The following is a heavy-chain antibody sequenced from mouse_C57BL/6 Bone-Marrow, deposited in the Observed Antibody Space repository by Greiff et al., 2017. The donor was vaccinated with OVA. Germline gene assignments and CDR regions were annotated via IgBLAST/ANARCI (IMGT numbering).Heavy chain of an antibody. CDR3: ARPPKLHYFDY. D-gene: IGHD1-3*01. Sequence: VQLQESGAELARPGASVKLSCKASGYTFTSYGISWVKQRTGQGLEWIGEIYPRSGNTYYNEKFKGKATLTADKSSSTAYMELRSLTSEDSAVYFCARPPKLHYFDYWGQGTTLTVSS. J-gene: IGHJ2*01. CDR2: IYPRSGNT. V-gene: IGHV1-81*01. CDR1: GYTFTSYG.